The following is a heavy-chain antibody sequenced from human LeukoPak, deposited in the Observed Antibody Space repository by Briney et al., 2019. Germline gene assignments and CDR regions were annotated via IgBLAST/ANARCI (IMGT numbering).Heavy chain of an antibody. Sequence: SETLSLTCAAYGGSFSGYNLSWIRQPPGKGLEWIGEINHSGSTNYYPSLKRRVSISVDTSKNQCSRKLSSVTAADTAVYCCASTYGDYPLGDWGQGTLVTVSS. CDR2: INHSGST. CDR3: ASTYGDYPLGD. J-gene: IGHJ4*02. CDR1: GGSFSGYN. V-gene: IGHV4-34*01. D-gene: IGHD4-17*01.